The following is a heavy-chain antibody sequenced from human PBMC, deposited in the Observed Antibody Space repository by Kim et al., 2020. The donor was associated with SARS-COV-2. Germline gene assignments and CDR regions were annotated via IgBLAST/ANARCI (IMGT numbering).Heavy chain of an antibody. D-gene: IGHD3-22*01. CDR2: ISYDGSNK. J-gene: IGHJ4*02. V-gene: IGHV3-33*05. CDR3: ARVGVTMIVVAPLNY. Sequence: GGSLRLSCAASGFTFSSYGMHWVRQAPGKGLEWVAVISYDGSNKYYADSVKGRFTISRDNSKNTLYLQMNSLRAEDTAVYYCARVGVTMIVVAPLNYWGQGTLVTVSS. CDR1: GFTFSSYG.